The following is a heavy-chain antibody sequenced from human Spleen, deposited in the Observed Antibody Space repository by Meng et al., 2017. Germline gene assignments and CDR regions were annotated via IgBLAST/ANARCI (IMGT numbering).Heavy chain of an antibody. J-gene: IGHJ4*02. CDR1: GFSVSSNY. D-gene: IGHD6-13*01. Sequence: GESLKISCAASGFSVSSNYMSWVRQAPGKGLEWVSVIYSGGGTYYADSVKGRFTISRDNSKNTLYLQMNSLRAEDTAVYYCASTFIAAAGTTPTDYWGQGTLVTVSS. CDR2: IYSGGGT. CDR3: ASTFIAAAGTTPTDY. V-gene: IGHV3-66*02.